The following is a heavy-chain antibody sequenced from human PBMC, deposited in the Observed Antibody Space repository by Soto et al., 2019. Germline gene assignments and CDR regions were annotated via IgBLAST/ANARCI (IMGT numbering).Heavy chain of an antibody. CDR1: GYTLTELS. Sequence: GASVKVSCKVSGYTLTELSMHWVRQAPGKGLEWMGGFDPEDGETIYAQKFQGRVTMTEDTSTDTAYMELSSLRSEDTAVYYCATGGYYDNSGYYGEDRSPWFDPWGQGTLVTVSS. CDR2: FDPEDGET. CDR3: ATGGYYDNSGYYGEDRSPWFDP. J-gene: IGHJ5*02. V-gene: IGHV1-24*01. D-gene: IGHD3-22*01.